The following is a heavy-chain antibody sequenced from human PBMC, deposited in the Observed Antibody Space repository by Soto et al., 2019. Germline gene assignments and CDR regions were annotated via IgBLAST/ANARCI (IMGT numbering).Heavy chain of an antibody. D-gene: IGHD3-3*01. J-gene: IGHJ6*02. CDR1: GGSISSGGYS. Sequence: TLSLTCAVSGGSISSGGYSWSWIRQPPGKGLEWIGYIYHSGSTYYNPSLKSRVTISVDRSKNQFSLKLSSVTAADTAVYYCARANYDFWSGYTNYGMDVWGQGTTVTVSS. CDR2: IYHSGST. V-gene: IGHV4-30-2*01. CDR3: ARANYDFWSGYTNYGMDV.